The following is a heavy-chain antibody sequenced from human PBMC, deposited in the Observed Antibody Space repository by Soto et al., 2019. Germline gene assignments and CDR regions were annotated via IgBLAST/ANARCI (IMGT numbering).Heavy chain of an antibody. D-gene: IGHD7-27*01. J-gene: IGHJ4*02. Sequence: LRLSPAASAFTPSSNHTSSVRQAPGKGLEWVSVIYSGGRTYYADSVKSRFTISRDNSKNTLYLQMNSLRAEDTAVYYCARDSDTNWDYFDYWGQGTLVTVSS. V-gene: IGHV3-53*01. CDR2: IYSGGRT. CDR3: ARDSDTNWDYFDY. CDR1: AFTPSSNH.